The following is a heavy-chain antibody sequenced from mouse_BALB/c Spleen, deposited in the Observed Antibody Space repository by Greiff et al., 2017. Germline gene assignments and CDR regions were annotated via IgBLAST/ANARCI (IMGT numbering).Heavy chain of an antibody. Sequence: VQLVESGPGLVAPSQSLSITCTVSGFSLTSYDISWIRQPPGKGLEWLGVIWTGGGTNYNSAFMSRLSISKDNSKSQVFLKMNSLQTDDTAIYYCERDRDAMDYWGQGTSVTVSS. CDR2: IWTGGGT. CDR3: ERDRDAMDY. J-gene: IGHJ4*01. D-gene: IGHD3-1*01. V-gene: IGHV2-9-2*01. CDR1: GFSLTSYD.